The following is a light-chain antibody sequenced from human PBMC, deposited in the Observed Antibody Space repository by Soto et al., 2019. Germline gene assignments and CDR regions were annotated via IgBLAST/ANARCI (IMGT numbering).Light chain of an antibody. CDR3: QQRYSTPMYT. CDR2: AAS. J-gene: IGKJ2*01. CDR1: QSISSY. V-gene: IGKV1-39*01. Sequence: DIQMTQSPFSLSASVGDRVTITCRASQSISSYLNWYQQKPGKAPKLLIYAASSLQSGVPSRFSGSGSGTDFTLTISSLQPEDFATYYCQQRYSTPMYTFGQGTKLEIK.